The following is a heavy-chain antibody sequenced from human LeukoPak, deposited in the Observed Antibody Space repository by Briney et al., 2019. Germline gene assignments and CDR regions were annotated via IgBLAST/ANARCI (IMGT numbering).Heavy chain of an antibody. CDR3: AREGGEWCDYYYYYMDV. CDR2: ISSSGSTI. J-gene: IGHJ6*03. Sequence: GGSLRLSCAASGFTFSDYYMSWIRQAPGKGLEWVSCISSSGSTIYYADSVKGRFTIHRDNAKHSLYLQMNSLRAEDTAVYYCAREGGEWCDYYYYYMDVWGKGTTVTVSS. D-gene: IGHD3-3*01. V-gene: IGHV3-11*04. CDR1: GFTFSDYY.